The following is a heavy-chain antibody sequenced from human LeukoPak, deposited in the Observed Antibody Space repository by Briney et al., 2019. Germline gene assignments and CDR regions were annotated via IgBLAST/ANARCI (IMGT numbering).Heavy chain of an antibody. D-gene: IGHD2-21*02. CDR1: GFTFSSYA. Sequence: GGSLRLSCAASGFTFSSYAMHWVRQAPGKGLEYVSAISSNGGSTYYANSVKGRFTISRDNSKNTLYLQMGGLRAEDMAVHYCARSRVTEGVYYFDYWGQGTLVTVSS. CDR2: ISSNGGST. V-gene: IGHV3-64*01. CDR3: ARSRVTEGVYYFDY. J-gene: IGHJ4*02.